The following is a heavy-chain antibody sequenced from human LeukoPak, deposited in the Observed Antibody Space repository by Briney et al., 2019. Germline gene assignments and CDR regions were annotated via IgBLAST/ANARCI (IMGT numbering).Heavy chain of an antibody. V-gene: IGHV3-30*02. CDR1: GFTFSIYS. Sequence: GGSLRLSCAASGFTFSIYSMNWVRQAPGKGLEWVAFIRYDGSNKYYADSVKGRFTISRDNSKNTLYLQMNSLRAEGTAVYYCARELGYCSGRTCYSRGYFDYWGQGTLVTVSS. CDR3: ARELGYCSGRTCYSRGYFDY. J-gene: IGHJ4*02. D-gene: IGHD2-15*01. CDR2: IRYDGSNK.